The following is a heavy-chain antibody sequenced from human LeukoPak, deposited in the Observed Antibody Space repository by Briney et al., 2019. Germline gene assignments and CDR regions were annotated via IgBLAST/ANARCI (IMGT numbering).Heavy chain of an antibody. Sequence: GASVKVSCKASGGTFSSYAISWVRQAPGQGPEWMGGIIPIFGTANYAQKFQGRVTITADESTSTAYMELSSLRSEDTAVYYCARGVDIVATSPRRVFYGMDVWGQGTTVTVSS. J-gene: IGHJ6*02. D-gene: IGHD5-12*01. V-gene: IGHV1-69*13. CDR3: ARGVDIVATSPRRVFYGMDV. CDR1: GGTFSSYA. CDR2: IIPIFGTA.